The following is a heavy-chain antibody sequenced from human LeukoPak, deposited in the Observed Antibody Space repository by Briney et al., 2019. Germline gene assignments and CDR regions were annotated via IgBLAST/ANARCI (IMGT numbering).Heavy chain of an antibody. Sequence: ETLSLTCTVSGGSISSSSYYWGWIRQPPGKGLEWVSAISGSGGSTYYTDSVKGRFTISRDNSKNTLYLQMNSLRAEDTAVYYCAKDRRIKSTTAGMDVWGQGTTVTVSS. D-gene: IGHD2-2*01. CDR2: ISGSGGST. J-gene: IGHJ6*02. CDR3: AKDRRIKSTTAGMDV. CDR1: GGSISSSSYY. V-gene: IGHV3-23*01.